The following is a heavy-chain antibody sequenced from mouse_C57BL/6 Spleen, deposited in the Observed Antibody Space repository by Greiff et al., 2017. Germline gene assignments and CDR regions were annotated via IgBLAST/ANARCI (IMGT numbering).Heavy chain of an antibody. Sequence: EVQLQQSGPELVKPGASVKISCKASGYSFTDYNMNWVKQSNGKSLEWIGVINPNYGSTSYNQKFKGKATLTVDKSSSTAYMQLNSLTSEDAAVYYCARCYEGYDKAMEYWGQGASVTVSS. CDR1: GYSFTDYN. CDR3: ARCYEGYDKAMEY. CDR2: INPNYGST. D-gene: IGHD2-3*01. J-gene: IGHJ4*01. V-gene: IGHV1-39*01.